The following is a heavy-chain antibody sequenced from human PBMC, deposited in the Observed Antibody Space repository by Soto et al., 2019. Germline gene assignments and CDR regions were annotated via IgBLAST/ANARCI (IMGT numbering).Heavy chain of an antibody. D-gene: IGHD3-16*02. CDR1: GFTFSSYW. J-gene: IGHJ4*02. Sequence: GGSLRLSCAASGFTFSSYWMSWVRQAPGKGLEWVANIKEDGSEKYYVDSVKGRFTISRDNAKNSLYLQMNSLRAEDTAVYYCARDRGPWGSYRSDNYFDYWGQGTLVTVSS. CDR2: IKEDGSEK. V-gene: IGHV3-7*01. CDR3: ARDRGPWGSYRSDNYFDY.